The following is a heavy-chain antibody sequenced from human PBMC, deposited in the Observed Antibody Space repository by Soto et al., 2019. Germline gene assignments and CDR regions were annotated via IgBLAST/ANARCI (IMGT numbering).Heavy chain of an antibody. V-gene: IGHV3-66*01. Sequence: VQLVESGGGLVQPGGSLRPSCAASGFTVSNNYMSWVRQAPGKGLEWVSVICGGSTYYADSVKGRFTISRDNSKNTLYLQMNSLRAEDTAVYYCARDVGVWGRGTTVTVSS. J-gene: IGHJ6*04. CDR3: ARDVGV. CDR1: GFTVSNNY. CDR2: ICGGST.